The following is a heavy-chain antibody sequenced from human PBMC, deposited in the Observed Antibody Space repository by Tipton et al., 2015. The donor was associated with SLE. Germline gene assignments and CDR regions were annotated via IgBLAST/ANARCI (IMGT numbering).Heavy chain of an antibody. CDR3: ARGPYSSSLYPLLF. CDR1: GFTFSSYG. CDR2: ISYDGSNE. J-gene: IGHJ4*02. D-gene: IGHD6-13*01. Sequence: SLRLSCAASGFTFSSYGMHWVRQAPGKGLEWVAVISYDGSNEYYADSVRCRFTISRDNSKNTLYLQMNSLRTEDTAVYYCARGPYSSSLYPLLFWGQGTLVTVSS. V-gene: IGHV3-30*03.